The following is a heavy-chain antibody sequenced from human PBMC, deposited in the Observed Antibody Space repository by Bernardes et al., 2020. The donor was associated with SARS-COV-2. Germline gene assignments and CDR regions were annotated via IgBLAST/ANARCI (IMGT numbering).Heavy chain of an antibody. CDR1: GFTFDDYA. CDR2: IKRDGSET. J-gene: IGHJ6*02. Sequence: GGSLTLSCAASGFTFDDYAMHWVRQAPGKGLEWVANIKRDGSETYYVDSVKGRFTISRDNAKNLVFLQMNSLRAEDTAVFYCVRSAGMDVWGQGTMVTVSS. CDR3: VRSAGMDV. V-gene: IGHV3-7*03.